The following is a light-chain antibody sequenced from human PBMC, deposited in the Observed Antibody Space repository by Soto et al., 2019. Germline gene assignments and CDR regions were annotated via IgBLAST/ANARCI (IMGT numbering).Light chain of an antibody. CDR2: EGS. J-gene: IGLJ2*01. CDR3: CSYAGISTFVV. V-gene: IGLV2-23*03. CDR1: SSEVGTYIL. Sequence: QSALTQPASVSGSTRQSITSSCTRTSSEVGTYILVSWYQQHPGKAPKLMIYEGSKRPSGVSNRFSGSKSGNTASLTISGLQAEDEADYYCCSYAGISTFVVFGGGTKLTVL.